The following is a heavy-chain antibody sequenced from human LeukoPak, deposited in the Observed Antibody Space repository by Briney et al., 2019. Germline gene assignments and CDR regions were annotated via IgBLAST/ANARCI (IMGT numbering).Heavy chain of an antibody. V-gene: IGHV4-39*01. CDR3: GRVDGDRFFDY. D-gene: IGHD4-17*01. CDR2: IYSYSGST. Sequence: SETLSLTCTVSGGSISSSGYYWGWIRQPPGKGLEWIGSIYSYSGSTYYNPSLKSRVTISVDSSKNQFSLKLSSVTAADTAVYYCGRVDGDRFFDYWGQGTLVTVSS. J-gene: IGHJ4*02. CDR1: GGSISSSGYY.